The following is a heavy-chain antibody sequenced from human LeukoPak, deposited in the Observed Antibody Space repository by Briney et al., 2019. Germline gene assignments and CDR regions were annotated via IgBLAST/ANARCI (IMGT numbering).Heavy chain of an antibody. CDR3: TRGGFGELSSHFDY. CDR1: GGTFSSSA. J-gene: IGHJ4*02. Sequence: ASVKVSCKASGGTFSSSAISWVRQAPGHGLEWMGRIIPILGIVNYAQKLPGRSTITADTCTTPAHIELSSLRSEDTAVYYCTRGGFGELSSHFDYWGQGTLVTVSS. V-gene: IGHV1-69*04. CDR2: IIPILGIV. D-gene: IGHD3-10*01.